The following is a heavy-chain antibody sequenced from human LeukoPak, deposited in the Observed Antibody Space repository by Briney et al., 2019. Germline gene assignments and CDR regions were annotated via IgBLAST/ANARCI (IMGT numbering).Heavy chain of an antibody. D-gene: IGHD3-16*02. CDR2: INHSGST. CDR1: GGSFSGYY. J-gene: IGHJ6*03. V-gene: IGHV4-34*01. Sequence: SETLSLTCAVYGGSFSGYYWSWIRQPPGKGLEWIGEINHSGSTNYNPSLKSRVTISADTSKNRFSLKLSSVTAADTAVYYCARYTRSYRRYYYYYYMDVWGKGTTVTISS. CDR3: ARYTRSYRRYYYYYYMDV.